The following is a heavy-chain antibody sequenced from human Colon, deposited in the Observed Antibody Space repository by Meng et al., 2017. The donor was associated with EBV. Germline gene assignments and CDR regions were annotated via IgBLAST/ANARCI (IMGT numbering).Heavy chain of an antibody. CDR1: GGSISSGGYS. CDR3: ARGAYFDY. J-gene: IGHJ4*02. CDR2: IYYSGSA. V-gene: IGHV4-30-2*01. Sequence: QLQLQESGSGLVKPSETLSLTCAVSGGSISSGGYSWHWIRQPPGKGLQWIGYIYYSGSAFYNPSPKSRVTLSVDRSKNQFSLNLSSVPAADTAVYYCARGAYFDYWGQGTLVTVSS.